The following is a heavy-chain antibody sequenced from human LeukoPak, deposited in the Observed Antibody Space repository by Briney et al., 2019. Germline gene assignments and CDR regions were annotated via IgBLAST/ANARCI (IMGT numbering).Heavy chain of an antibody. CDR2: IYPGDSDT. V-gene: IGHV5-51*01. J-gene: IGHJ3*02. Sequence: GESLKISCKGSGYSCTSYWIGWVRQMPGKGLEWMGIIYPGDSDTRYSPSFQGQVTISADKSISTAYLQWSSLKASDTAMYYCARLDYYRSGSYYPPAFDIWGQGTMVTVSS. CDR3: ARLDYYRSGSYYPPAFDI. D-gene: IGHD3-10*01. CDR1: GYSCTSYW.